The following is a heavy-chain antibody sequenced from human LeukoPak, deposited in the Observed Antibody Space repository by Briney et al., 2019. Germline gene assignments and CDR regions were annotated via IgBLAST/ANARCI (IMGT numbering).Heavy chain of an antibody. CDR2: ISGSGGST. Sequence: GSLRLSCAASGFTFSSYWMSWVRQAPGKGLEWVSGISGSGGSTYYLDSVKGRFTISRDNSKNTLYLQMNSLRAEDTAVYYCAKDFDGSTWFGRNYMDVWGKGTTVTVSS. V-gene: IGHV3-23*01. D-gene: IGHD6-13*01. CDR3: AKDFDGSTWFGRNYMDV. J-gene: IGHJ6*03. CDR1: GFTFSSYW.